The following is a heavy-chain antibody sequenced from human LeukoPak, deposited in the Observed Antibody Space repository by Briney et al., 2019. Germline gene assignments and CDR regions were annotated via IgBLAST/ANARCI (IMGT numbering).Heavy chain of an antibody. J-gene: IGHJ5*02. CDR2: ISGRGGST. Sequence: GGSLRLSCAASGFTFSGYAMSGVPQAPGKGLNWGSAISGRGGSTYYADSVKGRFTIPRDNSKNPLYLQMNSLRAEDTAVYYCAKAPYGLNWFDPWGQGTLVTVSS. D-gene: IGHD3/OR15-3a*01. CDR1: GFTFSGYA. CDR3: AKAPYGLNWFDP. V-gene: IGHV3-23*01.